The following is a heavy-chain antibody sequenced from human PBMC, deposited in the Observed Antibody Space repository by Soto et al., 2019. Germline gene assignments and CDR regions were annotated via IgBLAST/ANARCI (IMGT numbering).Heavy chain of an antibody. Sequence: ASVNVSCKTSGYTFTSYDINWIRQAPGQGLEWMGFMSPHDGNTGYAQKFQGRVTMTRSISTGTVYMELSSLRSDDTAVYYCARVKSGFSFDYWGQGTPVTVSS. CDR3: ARVKSGFSFDY. CDR2: MSPHDGNT. D-gene: IGHD3-3*01. V-gene: IGHV1-8*01. CDR1: GYTFTSYD. J-gene: IGHJ4*02.